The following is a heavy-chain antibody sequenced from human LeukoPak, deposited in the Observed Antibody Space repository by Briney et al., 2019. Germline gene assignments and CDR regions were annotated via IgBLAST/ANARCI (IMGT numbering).Heavy chain of an antibody. J-gene: IGHJ4*02. CDR3: ATSEGY. CDR2: IKQDGRDT. CDR1: GFTLNTHW. Sequence: GGSLRLSCAASGFTLNTHWTSWVRQAPGKGLEWVANIKQDGRDTYYVDSVKGRFTISRDNAKNSLNLQMNSLRAEDTAMYYCATSEGYWGQGTLVTVSS. V-gene: IGHV3-7*03.